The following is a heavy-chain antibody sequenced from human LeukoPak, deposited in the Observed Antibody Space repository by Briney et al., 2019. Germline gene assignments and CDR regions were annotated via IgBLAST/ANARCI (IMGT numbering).Heavy chain of an antibody. V-gene: IGHV3-33*01. Sequence: GWSLRLSCAASGFTFSTYGMHWVRQAPGKGLEWVANIWYDGSTKYYADSVKGRFTISGDNSKNTLYLQMNSLRAEDTAVYYCARKKDTFDFYDSSGLDYWGQGALVTVSS. CDR2: IWYDGSTK. CDR1: GFTFSTYG. D-gene: IGHD3-22*01. CDR3: ARKKDTFDFYDSSGLDY. J-gene: IGHJ4*02.